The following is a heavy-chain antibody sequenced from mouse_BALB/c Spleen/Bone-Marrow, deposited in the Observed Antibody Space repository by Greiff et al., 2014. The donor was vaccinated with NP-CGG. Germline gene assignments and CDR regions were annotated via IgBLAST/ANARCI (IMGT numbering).Heavy chain of an antibody. J-gene: IGHJ3*01. Sequence: EVQVEESGGGLVQPGGSLKLSCAASGFTFSSYGMSWVRQTPDKRLELVATINSNDGSTYYPDSVKGRFTITRDNAKNTLYLQMSSLKSEDTAMYYCARDQGWLLRFAYWGQGTLVTVSA. CDR1: GFTFSSYG. CDR2: INSNDGST. CDR3: ARDQGWLLRFAY. D-gene: IGHD2-3*01. V-gene: IGHV5-6-3*01.